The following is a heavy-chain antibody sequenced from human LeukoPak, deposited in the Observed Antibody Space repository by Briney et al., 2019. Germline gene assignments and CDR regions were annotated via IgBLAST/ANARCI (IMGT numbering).Heavy chain of an antibody. V-gene: IGHV3-15*01. D-gene: IGHD3-22*01. CDR3: TKYDTSVNFDY. CDR2: IKSSADGGTT. Sequence: RGALRLSCVASGFSFTNAWMSWVRQAPGKGLEWVGHIKSSADGGTTDYAAPVKGRFIISRDDSKDTLYLQVNSLRTDDTAVYYCTKYDTSVNFDYWGQGTLVIVSS. CDR1: GFSFTNAW. J-gene: IGHJ4*02.